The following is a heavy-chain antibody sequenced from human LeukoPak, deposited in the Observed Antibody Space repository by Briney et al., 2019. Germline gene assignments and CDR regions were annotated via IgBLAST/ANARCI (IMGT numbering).Heavy chain of an antibody. D-gene: IGHD2-15*01. J-gene: IGHJ4*02. CDR2: IWYDGSNK. CDR1: AFIFSNYG. Sequence: GGSLRLSCAASAFIFSNYGMHWVRQAPGKGLEWVAVIWYDGSNKYYADSVKGRFTISRDNSKNTLYLQMNSLRAEDTAVYYCARDLSSTDSYYFDYWGQGTLVTVSS. CDR3: ARDLSSTDSYYFDY. V-gene: IGHV3-33*01.